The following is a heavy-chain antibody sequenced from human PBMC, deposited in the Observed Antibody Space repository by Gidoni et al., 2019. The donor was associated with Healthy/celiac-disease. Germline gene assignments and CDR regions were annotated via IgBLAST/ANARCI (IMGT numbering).Heavy chain of an antibody. V-gene: IGHV4-34*01. Sequence: QVQLQQWGAGLLKPSETLSLTCAVYGGSFSGSYLSWIRQPPGKGLEWIGEINHSGSTNYNPSLKSRVTISVDTSKNQFSLKLSSVTAADTAVYYCARGLFAKRSSAVGTTVTVLDYWGQGTLVTVSS. CDR2: INHSGST. J-gene: IGHJ4*02. CDR1: GGSFSGSY. D-gene: IGHD4-17*01. CDR3: ARGLFAKRSSAVGTTVTVLDY.